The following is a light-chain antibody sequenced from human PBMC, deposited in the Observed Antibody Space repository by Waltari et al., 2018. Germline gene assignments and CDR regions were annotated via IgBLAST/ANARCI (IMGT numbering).Light chain of an antibody. J-gene: IGKJ4*01. V-gene: IGKV1-5*03. CDR3: QQYNSYSLLT. CDR2: KAS. Sequence: DIQMTQSPSTVSASVGDRVTITCRASPSISNWFAWYQQKPGKAPKLLIYKASTLESGVPSRFSGSGSGTEFTLTISSLQPDDFATYYCQQYNSYSLLTFGGGTKVEIK. CDR1: PSISNW.